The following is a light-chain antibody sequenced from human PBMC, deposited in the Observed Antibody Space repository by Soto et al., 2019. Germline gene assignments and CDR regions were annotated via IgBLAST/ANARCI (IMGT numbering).Light chain of an antibody. J-gene: IGLJ3*02. CDR1: SGHSTYA. V-gene: IGLV4-69*01. CDR3: QTWGTGIQV. CDR2: LNSDGSH. Sequence: QPVLTQSPSASASLGASVKLTCTLSSGHSTYAIAWPQQQPEKGPRYLMKLNSDGSHSKGDGIPDRFSGSSSGAVRYLTISSLQSEDEADYYCQTWGTGIQVFGGGTKLTVL.